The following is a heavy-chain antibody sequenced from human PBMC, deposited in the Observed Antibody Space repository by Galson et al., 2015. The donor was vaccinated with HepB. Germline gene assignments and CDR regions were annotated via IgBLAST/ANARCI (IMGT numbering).Heavy chain of an antibody. J-gene: IGHJ6*02. Sequence: SVKVSCKASGGTFSSYAISWVRQAPGQGLEWMGGIIPIFGTANYAQKFQGRVTITADESTSTAYMELSSLRSEDTAVYYCAREGGGYSYGSRYYYYGMDVWGQGTTVTVSS. D-gene: IGHD5-18*01. CDR1: GGTFSSYA. CDR3: AREGGGYSYGSRYYYYGMDV. V-gene: IGHV1-69*13. CDR2: IIPIFGTA.